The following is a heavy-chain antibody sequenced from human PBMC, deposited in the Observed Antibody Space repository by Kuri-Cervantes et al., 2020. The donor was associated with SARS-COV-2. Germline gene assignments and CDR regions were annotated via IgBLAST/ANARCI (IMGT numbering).Heavy chain of an antibody. CDR3: AKAPRAVADYFDY. Sequence: GGSLRLSCAASGFTFSSYGMHWVRQAPGKGLEWVAVISYDGSNKYYADSVKGRFTISRDNSKNTLYLQMNSLRAEDTAVYYCAKAPRAVADYFDYWGQGTLVTVSS. J-gene: IGHJ4*02. CDR1: GFTFSSYG. CDR2: ISYDGSNK. D-gene: IGHD6-19*01. V-gene: IGHV3-30*18.